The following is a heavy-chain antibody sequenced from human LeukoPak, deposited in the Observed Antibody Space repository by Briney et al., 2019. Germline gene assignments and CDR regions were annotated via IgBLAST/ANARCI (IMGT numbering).Heavy chain of an antibody. J-gene: IGHJ4*02. V-gene: IGHV1-46*01. Sequence: ASVKVSCKASGYTFTGYYMHWVRQARGQGLEWMGVINPSGDGTSYAQKFQGRVTMTRNVSTSTVYMELSSLRSEDTAVYYCARTCCSETSKFDYWGQGPLFTVSS. CDR3: ARTCCSETSKFDY. CDR1: GYTFTGYY. D-gene: IGHD2-15*01. CDR2: INPSGDGT.